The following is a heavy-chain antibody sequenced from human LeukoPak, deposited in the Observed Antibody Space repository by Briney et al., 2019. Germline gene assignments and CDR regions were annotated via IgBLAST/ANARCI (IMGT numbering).Heavy chain of an antibody. D-gene: IGHD3-10*01. CDR2: ISAYNGST. Sequence: ASVKVSCKASGYTFTSYGISWVRQAPGQGLEWMGWISAYNGSTNYAQKLQGRVTMTTDTSTSTAYMELRSLRSDDTAVYYCARDRSLELLWFGEASDYWGQGTLVTVSS. CDR3: ARDRSLELLWFGEASDY. J-gene: IGHJ4*02. V-gene: IGHV1-18*01. CDR1: GYTFTSYG.